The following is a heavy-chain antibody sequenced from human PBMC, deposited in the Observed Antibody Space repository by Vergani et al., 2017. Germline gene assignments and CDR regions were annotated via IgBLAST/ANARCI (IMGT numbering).Heavy chain of an antibody. J-gene: IGHJ4*02. D-gene: IGHD3/OR15-3a*01. CDR3: VRDFHSRGPFDV. Sequence: QVQLLESGPGLLKPSETLSLTRRVSGVSITGGNYWGWVRQSPVSGLEWLGSVFHLGTLYYNPSLQSRVTISMDANNHFSLKLTSVTAADTAVYYCVRDFHSRGPFDVWGQGSLVTVAS. CDR2: VFHLGTL. V-gene: IGHV4-38-2*02. CDR1: GVSITGGNY.